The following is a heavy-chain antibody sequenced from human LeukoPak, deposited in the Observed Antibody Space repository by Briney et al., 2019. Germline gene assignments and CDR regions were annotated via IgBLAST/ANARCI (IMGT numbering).Heavy chain of an antibody. V-gene: IGHV3-23*01. D-gene: IGHD3-3*01. CDR1: GFTFSSYA. Sequence: PGGSLRLSCAASGFTFSSYAMSWVRQAPGRGLEWVSAISDRGSSTYYADSVKGRFTISRDNSKNTLHLQMNSLRAEDTAVYYCARESGGLDHVFDYWGQGTLVTVSS. CDR3: ARESGGLDHVFDY. CDR2: ISDRGSST. J-gene: IGHJ4*02.